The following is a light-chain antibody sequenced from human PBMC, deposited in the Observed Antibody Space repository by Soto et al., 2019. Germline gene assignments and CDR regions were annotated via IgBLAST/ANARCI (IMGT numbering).Light chain of an antibody. V-gene: IGKV2-40*01. CDR1: QSLLDSDDGNTY. J-gene: IGKJ4*01. CDR3: MQRIEFPLT. Sequence: DIVMTQTPLSLTVTPGEPASISCRSSQSLLDSDDGNTYLDWYLHKPGQSPQLLIYTVSYRASGVPDRFSGSVSGTDFTLKISRVEAEDGGVYYCMQRIEFPLTFGGGXXXXI. CDR2: TVS.